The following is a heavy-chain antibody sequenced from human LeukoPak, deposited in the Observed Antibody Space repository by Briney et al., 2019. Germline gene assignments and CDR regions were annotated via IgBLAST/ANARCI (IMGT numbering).Heavy chain of an antibody. V-gene: IGHV1-69*13. CDR1: GGTFSSYA. CDR2: IIPIFGTA. Sequence: GASVKVSCKASGGTFSSYAISWVRQAPGQGLEWMGGIIPIFGTANYAQKFQGRVTITADESTSTAYMELSSLRSEDMAVYYCASASSGSTSIYYYYYGMDVWGQGTTVTVSS. CDR3: ASASSGSTSIYYYYYGMDV. J-gene: IGHJ6*02. D-gene: IGHD3-22*01.